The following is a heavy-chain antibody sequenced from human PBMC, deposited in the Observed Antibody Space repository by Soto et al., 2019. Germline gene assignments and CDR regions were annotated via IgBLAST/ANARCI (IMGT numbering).Heavy chain of an antibody. CDR2: LQSDGSSP. Sequence: DVQLVESGGGLVQPGGSLRLSCAASGFTFNPFWMHWVRQPPGKGLLWVSRLQSDGSSPDYADSVKGRFTISRDNAKHKVYLQMNRLRPEDTAVYYWARSGSIDYWGRGTLVTVSS. CDR1: GFTFNPFW. J-gene: IGHJ4*02. CDR3: ARSGSIDY. V-gene: IGHV3-74*01.